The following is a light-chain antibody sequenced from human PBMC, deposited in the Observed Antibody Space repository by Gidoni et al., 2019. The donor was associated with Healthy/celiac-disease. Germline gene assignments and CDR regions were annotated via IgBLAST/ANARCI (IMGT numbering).Light chain of an antibody. Sequence: DIQLTQSPSFLSASVGDRVTITCRASQGISSSLAWYQQKPGKAPKLLIYAASTLQSGVPSRFSGSGSGTEFTLTISSLQPEDFATYYCQQGASFGQGTKLEIK. CDR2: AAS. V-gene: IGKV1-9*01. CDR3: QQGAS. J-gene: IGKJ2*03. CDR1: QGISSS.